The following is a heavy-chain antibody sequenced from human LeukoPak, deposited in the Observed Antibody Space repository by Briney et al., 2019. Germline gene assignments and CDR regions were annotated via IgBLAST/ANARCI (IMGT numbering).Heavy chain of an antibody. Sequence: GASVKVSCKASGYTFTSYGISWVRQAPGQGLEWMGWISAYNGNTNYAQKLQGRVTVTTDTSTSTAYMELRSLRSDDTAVYYCARAKKFKLLWFGRPNNWFDPWGQGTLVTVSS. V-gene: IGHV1-18*01. J-gene: IGHJ5*02. CDR2: ISAYNGNT. CDR3: ARAKKFKLLWFGRPNNWFDP. CDR1: GYTFTSYG. D-gene: IGHD3-10*01.